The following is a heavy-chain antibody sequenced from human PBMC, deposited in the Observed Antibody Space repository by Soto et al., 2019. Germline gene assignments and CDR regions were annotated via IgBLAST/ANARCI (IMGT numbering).Heavy chain of an antibody. D-gene: IGHD5-12*01. CDR1: GYTFTSYG. CDR2: ISAYNGNT. J-gene: IGHJ4*02. Sequence: ASVKVSCKASGYTFTSYGISWVRQAPGQGLEWMGWISAYNGNTNYAQKLQGRVTMTTDTSTSTAYMELRSLRSDDTAVYYCSYSGYDASLGPLDYWGQGTLVTVSS. V-gene: IGHV1-18*01. CDR3: SYSGYDASLGPLDY.